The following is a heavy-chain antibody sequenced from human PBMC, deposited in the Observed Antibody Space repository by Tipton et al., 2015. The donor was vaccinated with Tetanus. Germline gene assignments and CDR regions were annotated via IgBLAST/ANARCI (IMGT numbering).Heavy chain of an antibody. CDR3: IYSISWSAFDF. CDR1: GFTFSNSG. V-gene: IGHV3-30*03. Sequence: QLVQSGGGVVQPGRSLRLSCAASGFTFSNSGMHWVRQAPGKGLEWVAIISSDGNYQSYAESVKGRFTISRDNSKSTLFLQMNGLRAKDSASYYCIYSISWSAFDFWGQGSLVTVTS. J-gene: IGHJ4*02. D-gene: IGHD6-13*01. CDR2: ISSDGNYQ.